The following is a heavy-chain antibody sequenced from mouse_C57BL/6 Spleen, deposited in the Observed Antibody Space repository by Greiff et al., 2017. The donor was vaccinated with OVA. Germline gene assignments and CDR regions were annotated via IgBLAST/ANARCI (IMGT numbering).Heavy chain of an antibody. Sequence: QVQLQQSGAELVKPGASVKLSCKASGYTFTSYWMHWVKQRPGQGLEWIGMIHPNSGSTNYNEKFKSKATLTVDKSSSTAYMQLSSLTSEDSEVYYCARRDYYGSSYWFAYWGQGTLVTVSA. CDR1: GYTFTSYW. CDR2: IHPNSGST. J-gene: IGHJ3*01. CDR3: ARRDYYGSSYWFAY. D-gene: IGHD1-1*01. V-gene: IGHV1-64*01.